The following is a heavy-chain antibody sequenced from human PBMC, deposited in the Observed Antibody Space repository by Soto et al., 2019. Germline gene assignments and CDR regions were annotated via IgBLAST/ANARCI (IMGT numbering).Heavy chain of an antibody. CDR2: IYYRSNWFS. V-gene: IGHV6-1*01. CDR3: ARISFYTTPL. Sequence: KQSRTLSLTCVISGDSVSSNSAAWNWIRQSPSRGLEWLGRIYYRSNWFSDSAESVKSRITINPDTSRNQFSLQLSSVTPEDTAVYYCARISFYTTPLWGQGTLVTVSS. J-gene: IGHJ4*02. CDR1: GDSVSSNSAA. D-gene: IGHD3-3*01.